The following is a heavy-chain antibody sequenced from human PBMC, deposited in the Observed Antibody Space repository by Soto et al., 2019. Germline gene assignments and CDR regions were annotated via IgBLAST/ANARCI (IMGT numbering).Heavy chain of an antibody. Sequence: ASVKVSCKASGGTFSSYAISWVRQAPGQGLEWMGGIIPIFGTANYAQKFQGRVTITADESTSTAYMELSSLRSEDTAVYYCAARSYCSGGSSYSIYYYGMDVWGQGTTVTVSS. CDR2: IIPIFGTA. D-gene: IGHD2-15*01. J-gene: IGHJ6*02. CDR3: AARSYCSGGSSYSIYYYGMDV. CDR1: GGTFSSYA. V-gene: IGHV1-69*13.